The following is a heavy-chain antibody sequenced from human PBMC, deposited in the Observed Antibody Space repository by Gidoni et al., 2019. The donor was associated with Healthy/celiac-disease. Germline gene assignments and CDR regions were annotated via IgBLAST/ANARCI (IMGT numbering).Heavy chain of an antibody. D-gene: IGHD5-18*01. Sequence: QVQLQESGPGLVKPSETLSLTCTVPGGSVRSGSYYWSWIRQPPGKGLELIGYIYYSGSTNYNPSLKRRVTISVDTSKNQFSLKLSSVTAADTAVYYCAGVPGVYSYGQDAFDIWGQGTMVTVSS. CDR2: IYYSGST. CDR3: AGVPGVYSYGQDAFDI. V-gene: IGHV4-61*01. CDR1: GGSVRSGSYY. J-gene: IGHJ3*02.